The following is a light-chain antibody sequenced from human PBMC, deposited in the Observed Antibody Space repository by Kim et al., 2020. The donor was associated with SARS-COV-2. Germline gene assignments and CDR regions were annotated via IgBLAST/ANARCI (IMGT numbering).Light chain of an antibody. J-gene: IGKJ1*01. CDR2: VAS. CDR1: QSGSNN. Sequence: SPGERATISCSASQSGSNNLAWYQQKPGQAPRLHIYVASTRATGIPTRFSGSGSGTEFTLTISSLQSEDFAVYYCQQYTNWPPWTFGQGTKVDIK. CDR3: QQYTNWPPWT. V-gene: IGKV3-15*01.